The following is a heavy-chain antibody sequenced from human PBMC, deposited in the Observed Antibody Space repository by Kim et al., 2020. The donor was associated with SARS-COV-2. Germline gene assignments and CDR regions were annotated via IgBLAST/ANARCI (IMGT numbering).Heavy chain of an antibody. Sequence: QKFQGRVTITADESTSTAYMELSSLRSEEPAVYYCARVRDYYGSGYYFDYWGQGTLVTVSS. V-gene: IGHV1-69*01. J-gene: IGHJ4*02. CDR3: ARVRDYYGSGYYFDY. D-gene: IGHD3-10*01.